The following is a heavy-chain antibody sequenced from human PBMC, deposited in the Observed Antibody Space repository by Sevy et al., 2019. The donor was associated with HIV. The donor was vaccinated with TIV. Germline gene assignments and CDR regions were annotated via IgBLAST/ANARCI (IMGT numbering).Heavy chain of an antibody. V-gene: IGHV1-58*01. CDR1: GFTFTSSA. D-gene: IGHD6-19*01. J-gene: IGHJ4*02. CDR2: IVVGSGNT. CDR3: AAEGIAVAGTGGFDY. Sequence: ASVKVSCKASGFTFTSSAVQWVRQVRGQRLEWIGWIVVGSGNTNYAQKFQERVTITRDMSTSTAYMELSSLRSEDTAVYYCAAEGIAVAGTGGFDYWGQGTLVTVSS.